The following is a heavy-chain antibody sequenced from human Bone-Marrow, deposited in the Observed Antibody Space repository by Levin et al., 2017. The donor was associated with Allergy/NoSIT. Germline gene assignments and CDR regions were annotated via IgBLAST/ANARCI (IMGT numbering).Heavy chain of an antibody. D-gene: IGHD2-2*01. CDR2: IWYDGTNK. Sequence: GGSLRLSCAASGFIFSSNGLHWVRQAPGKGLEWVALIWYDGTNKYYADSVKGRFTISRDNSKNTLYLQMDSLRAEDTAVYYCARELANYCSTTSCSDGYLDYWGQGTLVTVSS. CDR3: ARELANYCSTTSCSDGYLDY. J-gene: IGHJ4*02. CDR1: GFIFSSNG. V-gene: IGHV3-33*01.